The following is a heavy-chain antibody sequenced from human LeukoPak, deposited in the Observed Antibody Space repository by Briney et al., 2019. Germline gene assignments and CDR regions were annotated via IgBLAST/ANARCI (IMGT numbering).Heavy chain of an antibody. J-gene: IGHJ4*02. V-gene: IGHV3-23*01. CDR1: GFTFSSYA. CDR3: AKRTWIQLWLQDY. CDR2: ISGSGGST. Sequence: GGSLRLSCAASGFTFSSYAMSWVRQAPGKGLEWVSAISGSGGSTYYADSVKGRFTISRDNSKNTLYLQMNGLRAEDTAVYYCAKRTWIQLWLQDYWGQGTLVTVSS. D-gene: IGHD5-18*01.